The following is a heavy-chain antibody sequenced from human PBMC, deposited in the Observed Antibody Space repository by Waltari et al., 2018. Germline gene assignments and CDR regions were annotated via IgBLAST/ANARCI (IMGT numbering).Heavy chain of an antibody. J-gene: IGHJ4*02. Sequence: EVQLVESGGGLVQHGGSLRLSCAASGFTFSSYSMNWVRQAPGKGLELVSYISSSSSTIYYADSVKGRFTISRDNAKNSLYLQMNSLRDEDTAVYYCARELDYDYVTRARGGNWGQGTLVTVSS. V-gene: IGHV3-48*02. CDR1: GFTFSSYS. D-gene: IGHD3-16*01. CDR2: ISSSSSTI. CDR3: ARELDYDYVTRARGGN.